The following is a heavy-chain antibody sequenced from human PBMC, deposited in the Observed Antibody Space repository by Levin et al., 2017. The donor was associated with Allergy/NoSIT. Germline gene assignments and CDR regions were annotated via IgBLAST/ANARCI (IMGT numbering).Heavy chain of an antibody. V-gene: IGHV4-30-4*01. CDR3: ARTVNWGTYYFDY. J-gene: IGHJ4*02. CDR2: IYHSGNT. CDR1: GASISSGDYY. Sequence: SQTLSLTCTVSGASISSGDYYWSWIRQPPGKGLEWIGYIYHSGNTYYNPSLKSRVTISVDTSKNQFSLKLTSVTAADTAVYYCARTVNWGTYYFDYWGRGTLVTVSS. D-gene: IGHD7-27*01.